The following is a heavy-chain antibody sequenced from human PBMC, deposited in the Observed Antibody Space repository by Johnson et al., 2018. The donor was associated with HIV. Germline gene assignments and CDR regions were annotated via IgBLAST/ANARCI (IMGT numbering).Heavy chain of an antibody. CDR2: LYSGGST. J-gene: IGHJ3*02. CDR1: GFTFSDYS. CDR3: ASLGGSYSLDI. Sequence: VQLVESGGGLVTPGESLRFSCAASGFTFSDYSMSWIRQAPGKGLEWVSILYSGGSTYYPDSVKGRFTISRDNSKNTLYLQMNSLRAEDTAVYYCASLGGSYSLDIWGQGTMVTVSS. D-gene: IGHD1-26*01. V-gene: IGHV3-66*01.